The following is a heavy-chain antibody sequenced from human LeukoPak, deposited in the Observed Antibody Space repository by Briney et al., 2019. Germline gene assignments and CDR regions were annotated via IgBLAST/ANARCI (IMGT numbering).Heavy chain of an antibody. CDR1: GFSLSTNGVG. V-gene: IGHV2-5*01. J-gene: IGHJ4*02. CDR3: AHRHSAVGGFDY. Sequence: SGPTLVNPTQTLTLTCTFSGFSLSTNGVGVGWIRQPPGKALEWLALIYWNNDKRNSPSLQSRLTITKDTSKNRVVLSMTNMDPVDTATYYCAHRHSAVGGFDYWGQGTLVTVSS. CDR2: IYWNNDK. D-gene: IGHD6-19*01.